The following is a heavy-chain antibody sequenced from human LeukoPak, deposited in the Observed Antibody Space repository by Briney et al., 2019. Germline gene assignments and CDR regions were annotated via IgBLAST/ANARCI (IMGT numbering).Heavy chain of an antibody. CDR2: ISAYNGNP. CDR1: GYTFTNYG. D-gene: IGHD2-2*03. V-gene: IGHV1-18*01. Sequence: ASVKVSCKASGYTFTNYGISWVRQAPGQGLEWMGWISAYNGNPNYAQKLQGRVTVTTDTSTSTAFMEPRSLRSDDTAVYFCARVSASGYCTTTSCARNNWFDSWGQGTLVTVSS. CDR3: ARVSASGYCTTTSCARNNWFDS. J-gene: IGHJ5*01.